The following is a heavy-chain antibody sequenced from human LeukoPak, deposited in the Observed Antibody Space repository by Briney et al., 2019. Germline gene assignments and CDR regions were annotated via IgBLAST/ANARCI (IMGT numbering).Heavy chain of an antibody. J-gene: IGHJ4*02. CDR1: GFTFSSYP. V-gene: IGHV3-9*01. CDR2: ISSNSGSI. D-gene: IGHD3-9*01. CDR3: AKEGVTGPFFDY. Sequence: GGSLRLSCAASGFTFSSYPMHWVRQAPGKGLEWVSGISSNSGSIGYADSVKGRFTISRDNAKKSLYLQMKSLRAEDTAFYYCAKEGVTGPFFDYWGQGTLVTVSS.